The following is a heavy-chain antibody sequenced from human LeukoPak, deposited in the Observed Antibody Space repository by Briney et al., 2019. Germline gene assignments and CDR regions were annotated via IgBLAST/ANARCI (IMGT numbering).Heavy chain of an antibody. CDR3: ARDGPILYHDY. CDR2: IKQDGSEK. J-gene: IGHJ4*02. D-gene: IGHD2-2*02. Sequence: GGSLRLSCAASGFTFSSYWMSGVRQAPGKGLEWVANIKQDGSEKYYVDSVKRRFTISRDNAKNSLYLQMNSLRAEDTAVYYCARDGPILYHDYWGQGTLVTVSS. CDR1: GFTFSSYW. V-gene: IGHV3-7*01.